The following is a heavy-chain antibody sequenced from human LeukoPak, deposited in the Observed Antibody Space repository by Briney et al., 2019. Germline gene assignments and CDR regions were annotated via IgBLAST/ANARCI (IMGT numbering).Heavy chain of an antibody. CDR1: GYTFTSYA. D-gene: IGHD6-19*01. CDR3: ARYGYSSGFDAFDI. V-gene: IGHV7-4-1*02. J-gene: IGHJ3*02. CDR2: INTNTGNP. Sequence: GASVKVSCKASGYTFTSYAMNWVRQAPGHGLEWMGWINTNTGNPTYAQGFTGRFVFPLDTSVSTAYLQISSLKAEDTAVYYCARYGYSSGFDAFDIWGQGTMVTVSS.